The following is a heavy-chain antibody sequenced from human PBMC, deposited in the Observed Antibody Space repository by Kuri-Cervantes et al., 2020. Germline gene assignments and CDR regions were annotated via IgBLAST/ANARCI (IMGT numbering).Heavy chain of an antibody. CDR2: ISSSSSYI. J-gene: IGHJ6*02. V-gene: IGHV3-21*01. D-gene: IGHD2-21*02. CDR1: GFTFSSYS. CDR3: AGGGDCYQPRRGYYYCGMDV. Sequence: LSLTCAASGFTFSSYSMNWVRQAPGKGLEWVSSISSSSSYIYYADSVKGRFTISRDNAKNSLYLQMNSLRAEDTAVYYCAGGGDCYQPRRGYYYCGMDVWGQGTTVTVSS.